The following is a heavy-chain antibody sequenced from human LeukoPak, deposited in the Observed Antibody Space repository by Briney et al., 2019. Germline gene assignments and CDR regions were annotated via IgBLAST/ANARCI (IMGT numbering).Heavy chain of an antibody. J-gene: IGHJ3*02. CDR2: IYSGDST. D-gene: IGHD3-3*01. CDR3: ARVFWEKDGFIGAFDI. V-gene: IGHV3-66*01. Sequence: PGGSLRLSCAASGFTVSSNSMSWVRQAPGKGLEWVSIIYSGDSTYYADSVKGRFTISRDNSKNTLYLQMNSLRAEDTAVYYCARVFWEKDGFIGAFDIWGQGTMVTVSS. CDR1: GFTVSSNS.